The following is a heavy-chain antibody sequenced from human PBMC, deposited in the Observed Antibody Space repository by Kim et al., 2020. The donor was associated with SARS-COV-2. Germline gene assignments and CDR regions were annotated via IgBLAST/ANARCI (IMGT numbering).Heavy chain of an antibody. V-gene: IGHV3-21*01. D-gene: IGHD3-3*01. CDR2: ISYSSSYI. CDR3: ARGQSITIFGVVITSTPLDY. J-gene: IGHJ4*02. CDR1: GFTFSSYS. Sequence: GGSLRLSYAASGFTFSSYSMNWVRQAPGKGLEWVSSISYSSSYIYYADSVKGRFTISRDNAKNSLYLQMNSLRAEDTAVYYCARGQSITIFGVVITSTPLDYWGQGTLVTVSS.